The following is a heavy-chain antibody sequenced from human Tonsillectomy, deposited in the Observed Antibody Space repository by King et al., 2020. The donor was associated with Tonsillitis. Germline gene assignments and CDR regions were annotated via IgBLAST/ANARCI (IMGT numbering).Heavy chain of an antibody. D-gene: IGHD6-13*01. CDR2: ISYDGSNK. J-gene: IGHJ4*02. V-gene: IGHV3-30*18. CDR1: GFTFSSYG. CDR3: AKDRAPQLTLAY. Sequence: VQLVESGGGVVQPGRSLRLSCAASGFTFSSYGIHWVRQAPGKGLEWVAVISYDGSNKYYADSVKGRFTLSRDNYKNTLYLQMNSLRAEDTAVYYCAKDRAPQLTLAYWGRGTLVTVSS.